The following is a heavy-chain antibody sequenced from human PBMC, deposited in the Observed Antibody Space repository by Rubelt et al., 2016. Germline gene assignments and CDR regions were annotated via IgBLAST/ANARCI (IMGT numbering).Heavy chain of an antibody. J-gene: IGHJ4*02. Sequence: QVQLVQSGAEVKKTGASVKASCKASGSTFTSYAMHWVRQAPGQRLARLGSINAGNGNTKYSQKFQGRVTITRDTSASTAYMELSSLRSEDTAVYYCARYYYDSSGYVYFDYWGQGTLVTVSS. CDR2: INAGNGNT. V-gene: IGHV1-3*01. CDR1: GSTFTSYA. D-gene: IGHD3-22*01. CDR3: ARYYYDSSGYVYFDY.